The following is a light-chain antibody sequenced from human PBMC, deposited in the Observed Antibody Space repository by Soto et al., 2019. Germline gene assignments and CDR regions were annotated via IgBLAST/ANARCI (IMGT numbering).Light chain of an antibody. CDR3: QKSSSIPYT. CDR2: AAS. V-gene: IGKV1-39*01. CDR1: HTISTY. Sequence: DIQMTQSPSSLSASVGDRVTITCRASHTISTYLNWYQQNPGKAPKLLIYAASKLHNGVPSRFSGSGSGTDFTLTISSLQPEDVATYYCQKSSSIPYTFGQGTKLEIK. J-gene: IGKJ2*01.